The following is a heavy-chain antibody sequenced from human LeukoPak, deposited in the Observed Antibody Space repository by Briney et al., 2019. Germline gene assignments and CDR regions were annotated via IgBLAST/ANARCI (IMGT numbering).Heavy chain of an antibody. CDR3: ARGAYVILTGYYRGMPVGYFDY. CDR1: GGSISSGGYS. D-gene: IGHD3-9*01. V-gene: IGHV4-30-2*01. Sequence: SETLSLTCAVSGGSISSGGYSWSWIRQPPGKGLEWIGYMYHSGSTYYNPSLESRVTISVDRSKNQFSLKLSSVTAADTAVYYCARGAYVILTGYYRGMPVGYFDYWGQGTLVTVSS. CDR2: MYHSGST. J-gene: IGHJ4*02.